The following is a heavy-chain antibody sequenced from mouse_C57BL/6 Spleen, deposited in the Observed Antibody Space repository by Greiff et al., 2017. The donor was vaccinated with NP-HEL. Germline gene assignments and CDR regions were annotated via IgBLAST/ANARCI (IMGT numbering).Heavy chain of an antibody. Sequence: EVQVVESGGGLVQPKGSLKLSCAASGFSFNTYAMNWVRQAPGKGLEWVARIRSKSNNYATYYADSVKDRFTISRDDSESMLYLQMNNLKTEDTAMYYCVRHSNYGYFDVWGTGTTVTVSS. D-gene: IGHD2-5*01. CDR1: GFSFNTYA. J-gene: IGHJ1*03. CDR3: VRHSNYGYFDV. CDR2: IRSKSNNYAT. V-gene: IGHV10-1*01.